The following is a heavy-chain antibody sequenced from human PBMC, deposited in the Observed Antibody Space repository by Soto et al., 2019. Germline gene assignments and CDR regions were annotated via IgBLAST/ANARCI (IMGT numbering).Heavy chain of an antibody. D-gene: IGHD3-10*01. CDR2: IYYSGST. CDR1: GGSISSGGYY. V-gene: IGHV4-31*03. Sequence: QVQLQESGPGLVKPSQTLSLTCTVSGGSISSGGYYWSWIRQHPGKGLEWIGYIYYSGSTYYNPALKSRVTISVDTSKTQFSLKLSSVTAADTAVYYCARDLVLVPPAGRYYYGMDVWGQGTTVTVSS. J-gene: IGHJ6*02. CDR3: ARDLVLVPPAGRYYYGMDV.